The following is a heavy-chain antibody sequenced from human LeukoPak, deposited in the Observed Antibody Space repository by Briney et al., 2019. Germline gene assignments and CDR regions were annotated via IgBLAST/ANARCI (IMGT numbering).Heavy chain of an antibody. Sequence: WRSLRLSCAASGFTFSSYWMNWVRQAPGKVLEFVSNIKQYVSENYYVDSVKGRFTISRDNAKNSLYLQMNSLRAEDTAVYYCARAPHKTQRWLQGFDYWGQGTLVTVSS. CDR2: IKQYVSEN. CDR3: ARAPHKTQRWLQGFDY. D-gene: IGHD5-12*01. V-gene: IGHV3-7*01. J-gene: IGHJ4*02. CDR1: GFTFSSYW.